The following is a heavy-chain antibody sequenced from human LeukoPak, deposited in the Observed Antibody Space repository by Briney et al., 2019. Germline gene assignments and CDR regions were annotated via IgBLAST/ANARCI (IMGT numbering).Heavy chain of an antibody. D-gene: IGHD3-16*02. CDR1: GFTFSSYA. CDR3: AKSDRESPPAESFQH. V-gene: IGHV3-23*01. Sequence: GGSLRLSCAAPGFTFSSYAMSWVRQAPGRGLEGVSAISGRGDRTYYADSVKGRFTISIDNSKNTLYLQLNSPRAEDMAVYFCAKSDRESPPAESFQHWGQGTLVNVSS. J-gene: IGHJ1*01. CDR2: ISGRGDRT.